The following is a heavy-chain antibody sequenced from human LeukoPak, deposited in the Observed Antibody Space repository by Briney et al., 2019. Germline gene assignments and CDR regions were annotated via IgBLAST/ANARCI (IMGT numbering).Heavy chain of an antibody. CDR3: ARDNYGDFGY. J-gene: IGHJ4*02. D-gene: IGHD4-17*01. CDR1: GFTFSNYW. Sequence: GGSLRLSCAASGFTFSNYWMSWVRQAPGKGLEWVANIKQDGSEKYYVDSVKGRFTISRDNAKNSLFLQMSSLRAEDTAVYYCARDNYGDFGYWGQGTLVTVSS. V-gene: IGHV3-7*01. CDR2: IKQDGSEK.